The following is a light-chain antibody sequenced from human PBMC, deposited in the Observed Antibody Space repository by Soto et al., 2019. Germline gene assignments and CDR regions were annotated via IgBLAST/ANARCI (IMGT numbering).Light chain of an antibody. CDR1: SSDVGGYNY. V-gene: IGLV2-11*01. J-gene: IGLJ3*02. CDR3: CSYAGSYTV. Sequence: QSALTQPRSVSGSHGQSVTISCTGTSSDVGGYNYVSWYQQHPGKAPKLMIYDVSKRPSGVPDRFSGSKSGNTASLTISGLQAEEEADYYCCSYAGSYTVFGGGTKLTVL. CDR2: DVS.